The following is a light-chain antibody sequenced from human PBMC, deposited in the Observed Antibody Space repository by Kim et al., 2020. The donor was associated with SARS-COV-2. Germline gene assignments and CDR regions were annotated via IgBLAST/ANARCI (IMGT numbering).Light chain of an antibody. CDR3: QQYGRSPYT. Sequence: LSPGESATLSCRASRSVSSSSLAWYQQTPGQAPRLLIYGASSRATGVPDRFSGSGSGTDFTLTINSLEPEDFAVFYCQQYGRSPYTFGQGTKLEI. CDR1: RSVSSSS. V-gene: IGKV3-20*01. CDR2: GAS. J-gene: IGKJ2*01.